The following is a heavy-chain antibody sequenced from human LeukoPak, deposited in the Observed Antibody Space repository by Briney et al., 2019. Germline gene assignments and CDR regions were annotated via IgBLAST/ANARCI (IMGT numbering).Heavy chain of an antibody. CDR3: ASQLDTTGYYVGFFDS. J-gene: IGHJ4*02. CDR1: GGFISGSSYY. V-gene: IGHV4-39*01. CDR2: IYYSGNA. Sequence: SETLSLTCTVSGGFISGSSYYWAWIRQPPGKGLEWIGSIYYSGNAFYNAALKSRVTILVDTSKNQFSLEVDSVTAADTAMYYCASQLDTTGYYVGFFDSWGQGALVTVSS. D-gene: IGHD3-9*01.